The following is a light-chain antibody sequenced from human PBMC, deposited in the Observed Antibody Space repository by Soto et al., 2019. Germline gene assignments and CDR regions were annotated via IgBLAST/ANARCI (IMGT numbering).Light chain of an antibody. CDR2: DAN. J-gene: IGLJ2*01. V-gene: IGLV2-14*01. CDR1: SSDVGGYNH. Sequence: QSALTQPAPVSGSPGQSTTISCTGTSSDVGGYNHVSWYQQHPGKAPKLMIYDANNRPSGVSTRFSGSKSGNTASLTISGLQPEDEADYYCSSYTSSSVVFGGGTKVTVL. CDR3: SSYTSSSVV.